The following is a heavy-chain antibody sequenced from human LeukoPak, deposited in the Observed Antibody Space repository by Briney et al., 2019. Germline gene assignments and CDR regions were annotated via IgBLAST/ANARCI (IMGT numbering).Heavy chain of an antibody. Sequence: SVKVTCKATGGTFSSYAISWVRQPPGQGLAWMGGIIPIFGTANYAQKFQGRVMITADESTSTAYMELSSLRSEDAAVYYCARSQYISMIVARLYQFDDWGQGTLVTVSS. V-gene: IGHV1-69*01. CDR1: GGTFSSYA. CDR3: ARSQYISMIVARLYQFDD. D-gene: IGHD3-22*01. J-gene: IGHJ4*02. CDR2: IIPIFGTA.